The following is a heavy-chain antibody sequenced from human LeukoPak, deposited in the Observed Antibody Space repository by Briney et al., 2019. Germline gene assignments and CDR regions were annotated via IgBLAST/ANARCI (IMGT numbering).Heavy chain of an antibody. J-gene: IGHJ3*02. CDR2: IYYSGST. CDR1: GGSISSSSYY. Sequence: PSETLSLTCTVSGGSISSSSYYWGWIRQPPGKALEWIGSIYYSGSTYYNPSLKSRVTISVDTSKNQFSLKLSSVTAADTAVYYCARLMDYGGREGRAFDIWGQGTMVTVSS. D-gene: IGHD2-8*01. CDR3: ARLMDYGGREGRAFDI. V-gene: IGHV4-39*01.